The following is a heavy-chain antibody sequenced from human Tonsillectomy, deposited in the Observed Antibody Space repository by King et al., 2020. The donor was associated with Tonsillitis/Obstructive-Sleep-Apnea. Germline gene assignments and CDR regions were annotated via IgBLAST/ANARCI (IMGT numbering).Heavy chain of an antibody. Sequence: VQLVESGGGVVQPGRSLRLSCAPSGFTFSNYGMHWVRQAPGKGLEWVAVISYDGSNKYYADSVKGRFTISRDNSKNTLYLQMNSLRAEDTAVYYCAKDRPNSFDYWGQGTLVTVSS. CDR3: AKDRPNSFDY. J-gene: IGHJ4*02. CDR1: GFTFSNYG. V-gene: IGHV3-30*18. CDR2: ISYDGSNK.